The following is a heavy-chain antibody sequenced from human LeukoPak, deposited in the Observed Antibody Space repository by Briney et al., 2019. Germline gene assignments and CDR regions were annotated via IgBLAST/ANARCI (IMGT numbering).Heavy chain of an antibody. V-gene: IGHV4-34*03. Sequence: SETLSLTCAVYGGSFSGYYWSWIRQPPGKGLEWIGEINHSGSTYYNPSLKSRVTISEDTSKNQFSLKLSSVTAADTAVYYCTMTTVTLDAFDIWGQGTMVTVSS. CDR3: TMTTVTLDAFDI. CDR2: INHSGST. CDR1: GGSFSGYY. D-gene: IGHD4-11*01. J-gene: IGHJ3*02.